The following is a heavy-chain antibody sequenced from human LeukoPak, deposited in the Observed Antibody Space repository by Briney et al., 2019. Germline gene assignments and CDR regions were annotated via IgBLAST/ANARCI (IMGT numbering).Heavy chain of an antibody. D-gene: IGHD3-10*01. CDR2: INGDGSGA. CDR1: GFIISGDY. CDR3: ARSFYYGSGSHGMDV. Sequence: GGSLRLSCAASGFIISGDYMHWVRQVPGKGLVWVSRINGDGSGADYADSVKGRFTISRDNAKNTLYLQRNSLRAEDTAVYYCARSFYYGSGSHGMDVWGQGTTVTVSS. J-gene: IGHJ6*02. V-gene: IGHV3-74*01.